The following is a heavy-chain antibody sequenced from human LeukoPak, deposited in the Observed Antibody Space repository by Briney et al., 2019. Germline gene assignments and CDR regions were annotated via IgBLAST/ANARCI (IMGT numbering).Heavy chain of an antibody. D-gene: IGHD5-24*01. J-gene: IGHJ4*02. Sequence: GGSLRLSCAASGFTFSTYWMSWVRQAPGKGLEWVANIKQDGSEKYYVGSVEGRFTISRDNAKNSLYLQMDSLRAEDTAVYYCARTQKRGPYYFDCWGQGTLVTVYS. CDR1: GFTFSTYW. CDR2: IKQDGSEK. V-gene: IGHV3-7*05. CDR3: ARTQKRGPYYFDC.